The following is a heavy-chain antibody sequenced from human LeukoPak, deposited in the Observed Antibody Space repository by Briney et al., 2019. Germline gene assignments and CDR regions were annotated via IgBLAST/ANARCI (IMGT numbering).Heavy chain of an antibody. J-gene: IGHJ4*02. D-gene: IGHD2-15*01. CDR1: GGSISSYY. CDR3: ARGGYCSGGSCYSPLFDY. CDR2: IYYSGST. Sequence: KTSETLSLTCTVSGGSISSYYWGWIRQPPGKGLEWIGYIYYSGSTNYKPSLKSRVTISVDTSKNQFSLKLSSVTAADTAVYYCARGGYCSGGSCYSPLFDYWGQGTLVTVSS. V-gene: IGHV4-59*01.